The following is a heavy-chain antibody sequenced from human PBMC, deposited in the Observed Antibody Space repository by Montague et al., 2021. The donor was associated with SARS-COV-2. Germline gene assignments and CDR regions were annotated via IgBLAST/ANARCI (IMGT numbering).Heavy chain of an antibody. Sequence: SETLSLTCAVYGGSFSGYYWTWIRQAPGKGLEWIGEITHRGSTTYNPSLESRVTISVDTSKKQFSLKLRSVTAADTAVYYCARRTDILTGYYDYWGQGTLVTVSS. D-gene: IGHD3-9*01. CDR3: ARRTDILTGYYDY. J-gene: IGHJ4*02. V-gene: IGHV4-34*01. CDR2: ITHRGST. CDR1: GGSFSGYY.